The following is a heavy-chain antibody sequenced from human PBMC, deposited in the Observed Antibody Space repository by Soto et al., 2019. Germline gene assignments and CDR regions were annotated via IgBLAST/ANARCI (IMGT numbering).Heavy chain of an antibody. CDR1: GDSVSSNSAA. CDR2: TYYRSKWYN. D-gene: IGHD5-18*01. J-gene: IGHJ6*03. Sequence: PSQTLSLTCAISGDSVSSNSAAWNWIRQSPSRGLEWLGRTYYRSKWYNDYAVSVKSRITVSPDTSKNQFSLQLNSVTPEDTAVYYTAGSIVDTAGASTGDYYKGVWGRGSRVT. CDR3: AGSIVDTAGASTGDYYKGV. V-gene: IGHV6-1*01.